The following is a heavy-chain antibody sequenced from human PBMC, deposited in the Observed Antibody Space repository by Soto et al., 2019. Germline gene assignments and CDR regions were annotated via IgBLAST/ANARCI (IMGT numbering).Heavy chain of an antibody. CDR3: ARDRYSSGSYFDY. D-gene: IGHD6-19*01. CDR2: IWYDGSNK. V-gene: IGHV3-33*01. CDR1: GFTFSSYG. Sequence: GGSLRLSCAASGFTFSSYGMHWVRQAPGKGLEWVAVIWYDGSNKYYADSVKGRFTISRDNSKNTLYLQMNSLRAEDTAVYYCARDRYSSGSYFDYWGQGTLVTVSS. J-gene: IGHJ4*02.